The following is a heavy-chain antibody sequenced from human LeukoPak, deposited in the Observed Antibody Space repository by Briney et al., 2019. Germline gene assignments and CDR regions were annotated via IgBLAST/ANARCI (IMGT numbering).Heavy chain of an antibody. J-gene: IGHJ4*02. CDR3: AKKEGNLDWLDY. D-gene: IGHD3-9*01. CDR2: IRYDGSDK. CDR1: GFTFSRHG. Sequence: GGSLRLSCAASGFTFSRHGMHWVRQAPGKGLEWVAFIRYDGSDKYYADSVKGRFTISRDNSGNKLYLQMNSLRTEDTAVYYCAKKEGNLDWLDYWGQGTLVTVSS. V-gene: IGHV3-30*02.